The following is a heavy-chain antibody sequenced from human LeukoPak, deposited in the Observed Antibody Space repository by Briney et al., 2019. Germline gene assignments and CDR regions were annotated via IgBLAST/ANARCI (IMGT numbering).Heavy chain of an antibody. CDR1: GFTFNRYV. D-gene: IGHD2-21*01. CDR2: ISSGGSET. J-gene: IGHJ4*02. Sequence: PGGSLRVSCAASGFTFNRYVMHWVRLPPGKGLDWVAFISSGGSETYYADSVKGRFTISRDNSKNTVYLQMNSLRAEDTAVYYCARNIPVTRWGYWGQGTLVTVSS. V-gene: IGHV3-30*12. CDR3: ARNIPVTRWGY.